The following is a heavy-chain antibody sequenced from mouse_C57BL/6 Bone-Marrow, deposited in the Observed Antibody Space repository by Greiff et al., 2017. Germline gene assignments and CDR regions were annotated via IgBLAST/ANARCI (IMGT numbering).Heavy chain of an antibody. V-gene: IGHV1-54*01. Sequence: QVHVKQSGAELVRPGTSVKVSCKASGYAFTNYLIEWVKQRPGQGLEWIGVINPGSGGTNYNEKFKGKATLTADKSSSTAYMQLSSLTSEDSAVXFCARSHYYYGSSHWYFDVWGTGTTVTVSS. CDR2: INPGSGGT. CDR1: GYAFTNYL. D-gene: IGHD1-1*01. CDR3: ARSHYYYGSSHWYFDV. J-gene: IGHJ1*03.